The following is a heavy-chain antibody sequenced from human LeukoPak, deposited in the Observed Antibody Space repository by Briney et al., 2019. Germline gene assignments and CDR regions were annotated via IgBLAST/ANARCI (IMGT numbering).Heavy chain of an antibody. CDR3: ARVGTRYFDWLLYQHYFDY. J-gene: IGHJ4*02. CDR1: GGSISSSNW. CDR2: IYHSGST. Sequence: SGTLSLTCAVFGGSISSSNWWSWVRQPPGKGLEWIGEIYHSGSTNFNPSLKSRVTISVDKSKNQFSLKLSSVTAADTAVYYCARVGTRYFDWLLYQHYFDYWGQGTLVTVSS. V-gene: IGHV4-4*02. D-gene: IGHD3-9*01.